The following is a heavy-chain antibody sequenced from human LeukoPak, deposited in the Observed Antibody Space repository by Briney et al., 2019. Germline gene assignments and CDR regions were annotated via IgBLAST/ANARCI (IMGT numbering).Heavy chain of an antibody. CDR3: TKEGLPSGTSWSAWFDP. V-gene: IGHV3-23*01. CDR1: GFTFSSYG. CDR2: ISGSSGST. Sequence: GGSLRLSCAASGFTFSSYGMSWVRQAPGKGLEWVSGISGSSGSTYYADSVKGRFTISRDNSKNTLHLQMNSLRPEDTAVYYCTKEGLPSGTSWSAWFDPWGQGTLVTVSS. J-gene: IGHJ5*02. D-gene: IGHD3-10*01.